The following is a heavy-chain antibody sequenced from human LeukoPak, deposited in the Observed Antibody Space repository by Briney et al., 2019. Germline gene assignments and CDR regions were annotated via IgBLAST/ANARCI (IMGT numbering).Heavy chain of an antibody. V-gene: IGHV3-23*01. CDR2: IPCRGRST. CDR1: VFTFSSYA. D-gene: IGHD3-22*01. J-gene: IGHJ4*02. Sequence: GGSLGLSRGFSVFTFSSYAMSWARGAPAKGREWGLAIPCRGRSTYYADSVKGRFTISRDNSKNPLYQQRKRVRAEDTVVYYCAKDLTYFDSSGYPDFFDYWGQGTLVNVSS. CDR3: AKDLTYFDSSGYPDFFDY.